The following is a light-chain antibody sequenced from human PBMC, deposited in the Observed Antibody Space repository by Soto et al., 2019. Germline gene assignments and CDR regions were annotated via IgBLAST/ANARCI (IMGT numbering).Light chain of an antibody. CDR3: QSFDSSLSKV. J-gene: IGLJ2*01. CDR2: DNT. V-gene: IGLV1-40*01. Sequence: QSVLTQPPSVSGAPGQRVAISCTGSRSNIGAGYDVHWYQRLPGAPPKLLIYDNTNRPSGVPDRFSGSRSGTSASLAITGLQAEDEGDYYCQSFDSSLSKVFGGGTKLTVL. CDR1: RSNIGAGYD.